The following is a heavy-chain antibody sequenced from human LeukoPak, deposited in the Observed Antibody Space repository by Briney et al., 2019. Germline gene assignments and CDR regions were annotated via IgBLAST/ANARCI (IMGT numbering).Heavy chain of an antibody. V-gene: IGHV1-69*04. Sequence: SVKVSCKASGGTFSSYAISWVRQAPGQGLEWMGRIIPILGIANYAQKFQGRVTITADKSTSTAYMELSSLRSEDTAVYYCARDSSFGGDPPTYDYWGQGTLVTVSS. CDR3: ARDSSFGGDPPTYDY. CDR1: GGTFSSYA. D-gene: IGHD3-16*01. CDR2: IIPILGIA. J-gene: IGHJ4*02.